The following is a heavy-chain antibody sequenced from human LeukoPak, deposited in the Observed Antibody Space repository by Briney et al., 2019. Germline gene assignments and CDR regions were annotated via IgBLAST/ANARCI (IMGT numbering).Heavy chain of an antibody. V-gene: IGHV1-18*01. CDR1: GYTFTSDG. CDR2: VSAYNGNT. D-gene: IGHD6-13*01. J-gene: IGHJ4*02. CDR3: ARDLRDGSSWVDY. Sequence: GASVKVSCKASGYTFTSDGISWVRQAPGQGLEWMGWVSAYNGNTNYAQKFQGRVTMTKDTLRSTAYMDLRSLRSDDTAVYYCARDLRDGSSWVDYWGQGTLVTVSS.